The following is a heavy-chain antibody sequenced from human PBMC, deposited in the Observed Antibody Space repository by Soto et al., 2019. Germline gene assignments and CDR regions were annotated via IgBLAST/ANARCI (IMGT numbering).Heavy chain of an antibody. J-gene: IGHJ5*02. Sequence: QVQLVQSGAEVKKPGASVKVSCKASGYTFTSYGISWVRQAPGQGLEWMGWISAYNGNTNYAQKLQGRVTMTTDTSTRTAYMKLRSLRSDDTAVYYCARRITMVRGVILGDWFDPWGQGTLVTVSS. V-gene: IGHV1-18*01. CDR3: ARRITMVRGVILGDWFDP. CDR2: ISAYNGNT. CDR1: GYTFTSYG. D-gene: IGHD3-10*01.